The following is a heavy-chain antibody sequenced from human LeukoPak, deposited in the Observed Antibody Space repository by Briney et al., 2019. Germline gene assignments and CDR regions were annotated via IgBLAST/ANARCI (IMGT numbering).Heavy chain of an antibody. V-gene: IGHV4-34*01. Sequence: SETLSLTCAVYGGSFSGYYWSWIRQPPGKGLEWIGEINHSGSTNYNPSLKSRVTISVDTSKNQFSLKLSSVTAADTAVYYCAKSGRDSSTDYFDYWGQGTLVTVSS. CDR2: INHSGST. J-gene: IGHJ4*02. CDR3: AKSGRDSSTDYFDY. D-gene: IGHD2-2*01. CDR1: GGSFSGYY.